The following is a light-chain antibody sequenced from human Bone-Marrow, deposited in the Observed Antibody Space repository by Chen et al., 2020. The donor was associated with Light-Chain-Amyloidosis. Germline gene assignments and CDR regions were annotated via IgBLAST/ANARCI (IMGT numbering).Light chain of an antibody. CDR1: SSDVGNYDY. CDR2: EVS. V-gene: IGLV2-14*01. CDR3: SSYTRSSTLV. J-gene: IGLJ3*02. Sequence: QSALTQPASGSGSPGQSITISCTGTSSDVGNYDYVSWYQHHPAKAPKLIIYEVSNRPSGVSIRFSGSKSDNTASLTISGLLAEDEADYYCSSYTRSSTLVFGGGTKLTVL.